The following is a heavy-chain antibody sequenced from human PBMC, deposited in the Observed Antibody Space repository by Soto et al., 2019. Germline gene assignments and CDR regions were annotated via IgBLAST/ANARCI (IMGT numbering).Heavy chain of an antibody. CDR3: AKDLSVGIVLPGTLDF. Sequence: PGGSLRLSCAASGFTFDDYAMHWVRQAPGKGLEWASGINWKSGNIGYADSVKGRFTISRDNAKSSLYLHMNSLRPEDTALYYCAKDLSVGIVLPGTLDFWGQGTLVTVSS. J-gene: IGHJ4*02. CDR2: INWKSGNI. CDR1: GFTFDDYA. V-gene: IGHV3-9*01. D-gene: IGHD6-19*01.